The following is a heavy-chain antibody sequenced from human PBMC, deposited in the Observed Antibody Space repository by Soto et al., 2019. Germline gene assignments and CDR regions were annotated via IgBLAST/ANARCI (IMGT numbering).Heavy chain of an antibody. D-gene: IGHD3-3*01. CDR1: GGSISSYY. Sequence: SETLSLTCTVSGGSISSYYWSWIRQPPGKGLEWIGYIYYSGSTNYNPSLKSRVTISVDTSKNQFSLKLSSVTAADTAVYYCARGTGLRFLEWSFSPYYYYGMDVWGQGTTVTVSS. CDR3: ARGTGLRFLEWSFSPYYYYGMDV. CDR2: IYYSGST. V-gene: IGHV4-59*01. J-gene: IGHJ6*02.